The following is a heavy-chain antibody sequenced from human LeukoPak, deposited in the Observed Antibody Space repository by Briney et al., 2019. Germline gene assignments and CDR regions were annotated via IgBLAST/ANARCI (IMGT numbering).Heavy chain of an antibody. V-gene: IGHV1-2*06. CDR3: ARDPTLRYYFDY. Sequence: GASVKVPCKASGYTFTGYYMHWVRQAPGQGLEWMGRINPNSGGTNYAQKFQGRVTMTRDTSISTAYMELSRLRSDDTAVYYCARDPTLRYYFDYWGQGTLVTVSS. J-gene: IGHJ4*02. D-gene: IGHD3-10*01. CDR2: INPNSGGT. CDR1: GYTFTGYY.